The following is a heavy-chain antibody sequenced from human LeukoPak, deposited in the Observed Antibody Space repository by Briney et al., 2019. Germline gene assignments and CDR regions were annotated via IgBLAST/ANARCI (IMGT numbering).Heavy chain of an antibody. Sequence: GASVMVSCKASGYTSTSYGISWVRHAPGQGLEWMGWISAYNGNTNYAQKLQGRVTMATDTSTSTAYMELRSLRSDDTAVYYCARDPRYTMIVVEPLDYWGQGTLVTVSS. CDR1: GYTSTSYG. J-gene: IGHJ4*02. CDR2: ISAYNGNT. V-gene: IGHV1-18*01. CDR3: ARDPRYTMIVVEPLDY. D-gene: IGHD3-22*01.